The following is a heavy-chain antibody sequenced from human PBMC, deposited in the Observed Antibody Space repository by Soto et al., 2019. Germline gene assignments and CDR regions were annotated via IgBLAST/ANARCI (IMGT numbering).Heavy chain of an antibody. D-gene: IGHD2-21*02. V-gene: IGHV2-70*01. CDR2: IYWDDDK. Sequence: SGPTLVNPTQTLRLTCTFSGFSFSTSGMCVTWIRQPPGKALEWLALIYWDDDKSYSTSLKTRLTISKDTSKNQVVLTMTNMDPVDTATYYCARGCGNYPILTATFDLWGQGTLDTVSS. CDR3: ARGCGNYPILTATFDL. J-gene: IGHJ5*02. CDR1: GFSFSTSGMC.